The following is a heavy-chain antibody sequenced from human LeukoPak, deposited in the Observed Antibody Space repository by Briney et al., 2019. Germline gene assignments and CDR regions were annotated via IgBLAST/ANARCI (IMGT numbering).Heavy chain of an antibody. D-gene: IGHD3-3*01. J-gene: IGHJ4*02. Sequence: SETLSLTCTVSGGSISSYYWSWMRQPPGKGLEWIGYIYYSGSTNYNPSLKSRVTISVDTSKNQFSLKLSSVTAADTAVYYCARGRGYPEWVDYWGQGTMVTVSS. CDR3: ARGRGYPEWVDY. CDR1: GGSISSYY. CDR2: IYYSGST. V-gene: IGHV4-59*01.